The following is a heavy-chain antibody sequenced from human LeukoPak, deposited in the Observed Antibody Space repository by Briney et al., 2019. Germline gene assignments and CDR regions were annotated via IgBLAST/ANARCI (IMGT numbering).Heavy chain of an antibody. CDR1: GFSFSSYW. CDR3: ARDQSRNTNAFDI. V-gene: IGHV3-74*01. Sequence: GGSLRLSCAASGFSFSSYWMHWVRQAPGKGLVWVSRINKEGSSTSYAASVKGRFTISRDNAKNTLYLQMNSLRADDTAVYYCARDQSRNTNAFDIWGQGAMVTVSS. J-gene: IGHJ3*02. CDR2: INKEGSST. D-gene: IGHD1/OR15-1a*01.